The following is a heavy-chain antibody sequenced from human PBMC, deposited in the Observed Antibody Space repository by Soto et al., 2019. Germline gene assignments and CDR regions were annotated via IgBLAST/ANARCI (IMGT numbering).Heavy chain of an antibody. J-gene: IGHJ6*02. CDR1: GGSFSGYY. Sequence: SENRSLTCAVYGGSFSGYYWSWIRQPPGKGLEWIGEINHSGSTNYNPSLKSRVTISVDTSKNQFSLKLSSVTAADTAVYYCARGVLRMDVWGQGTTVTVSS. CDR3: ARGVLRMDV. CDR2: INHSGST. V-gene: IGHV4-34*01.